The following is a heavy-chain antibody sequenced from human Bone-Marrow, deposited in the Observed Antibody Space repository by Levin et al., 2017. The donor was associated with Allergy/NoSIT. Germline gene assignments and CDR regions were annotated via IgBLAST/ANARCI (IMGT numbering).Heavy chain of an antibody. CDR2: IYSGGST. Sequence: GESLKISCAASGFTVSSNYMSWVRQAPGKGLEWVSVIYSGGSTYYADSVKGRFTISRDNSKNTLYLQMNSLRAEDTAVYYCAREVVLHDILTGYLSRWFDPWGQGTLVTVSS. CDR1: GFTVSSNY. D-gene: IGHD3-9*01. V-gene: IGHV3-53*01. J-gene: IGHJ5*02. CDR3: AREVVLHDILTGYLSRWFDP.